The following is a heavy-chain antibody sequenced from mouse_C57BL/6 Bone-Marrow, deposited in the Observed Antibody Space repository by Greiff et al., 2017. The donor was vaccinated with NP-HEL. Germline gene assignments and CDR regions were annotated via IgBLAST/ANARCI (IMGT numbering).Heavy chain of an antibody. Sequence: QVTLKESGAELVRPGTSVKVSCKASGYAFTNYLIEWVKQRPGQGLEWIGVINPGSGGTNYNEKFKGKATLTADKSSSTAYMQLSSLTSEDSAVYFCARSPYDPWFAYWGQGTLVTVSA. CDR2: INPGSGGT. CDR3: ARSPYDPWFAY. D-gene: IGHD2-3*01. CDR1: GYAFTNYL. J-gene: IGHJ3*01. V-gene: IGHV1-54*01.